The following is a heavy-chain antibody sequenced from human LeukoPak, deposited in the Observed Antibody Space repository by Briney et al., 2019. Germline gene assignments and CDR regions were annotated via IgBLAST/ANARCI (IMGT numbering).Heavy chain of an antibody. CDR2: LSGSGGAT. V-gene: IGHV3-23*01. CDR1: GFTFSNYA. D-gene: IGHD2-8*02. Sequence: GGSLRLSCAASGFTFSNYAMTWVRQAPGKGLEWVSILSGSGGATYYADSVKGRFTISRDNSKNTLYLQMNSLRAEDTAVYYCAKDKGGISIYYFDYWGQGTLVTVSS. J-gene: IGHJ4*02. CDR3: AKDKGGISIYYFDY.